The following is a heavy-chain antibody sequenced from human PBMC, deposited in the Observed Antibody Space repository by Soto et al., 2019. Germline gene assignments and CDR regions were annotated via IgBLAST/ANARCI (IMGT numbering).Heavy chain of an antibody. CDR1: GFSLSTSGMC. V-gene: IGHV2-70*11. Sequence: SGPTLVNPTQTLTLTCTFSGFSLSTSGMCVSWIRQPPGKALEWLARIDWDDDKYYSTSLKTWLTISKDTSKNQVVLTMTNMDPVDTATYYCARSDTYYYDSSGLLFDYWGQGTLVTVS. CDR3: ARSDTYYYDSSGLLFDY. CDR2: IDWDDDK. D-gene: IGHD3-22*01. J-gene: IGHJ4*02.